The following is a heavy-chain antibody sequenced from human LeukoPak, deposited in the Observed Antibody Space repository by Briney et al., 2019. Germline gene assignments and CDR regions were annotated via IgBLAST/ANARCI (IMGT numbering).Heavy chain of an antibody. D-gene: IGHD6-19*01. V-gene: IGHV1-18*01. J-gene: IGHJ4*02. Sequence: ASVRVSCKTSGYTFTSSGVTWVRQAPGQGLEWMGWISTYNGYSKYAQNLQGRVTMTADTSTSTAYMELSSLRSDDTAVYYCAKNSSGGYSDYWGQGTLVTVSS. CDR3: AKNSSGGYSDY. CDR2: ISTYNGYS. CDR1: GYTFTSSG.